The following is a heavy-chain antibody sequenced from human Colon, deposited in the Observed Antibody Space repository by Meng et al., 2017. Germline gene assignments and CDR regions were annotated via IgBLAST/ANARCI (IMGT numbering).Heavy chain of an antibody. CDR2: IDHRGDP. V-gene: IGHV4-4*02. CDR3: ARHGGYYQDY. J-gene: IGHJ4*02. CDR1: GGSITTNSY. Sequence: QVHGRESGPGLVKPSGTLSLPCAFSGGSITTNSYWSWVRQSPEKGLEWIGQIDHRGDPYYNPSLKSRVTMSVDRSKSQVSLQLTSVTAADTAVYYCARHGGYYQDYWGQGTLVTVSS. D-gene: IGHD4-23*01.